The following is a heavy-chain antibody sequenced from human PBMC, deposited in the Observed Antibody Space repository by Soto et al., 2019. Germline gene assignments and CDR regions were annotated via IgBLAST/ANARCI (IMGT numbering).Heavy chain of an antibody. CDR3: AACSGGSCYLRY. Sequence: SVKVSCTASGYTFTSYAMHWVRQARGQRLEWIGWINAGSGNTKYSQKFQERVTITRDMSTSTAYMELSSLRSEDTAVYYCAACSGGSCYLRYWGQGTLVTVSS. D-gene: IGHD2-15*01. V-gene: IGHV1-58*02. CDR1: GYTFTSYA. CDR2: INAGSGNT. J-gene: IGHJ4*02.